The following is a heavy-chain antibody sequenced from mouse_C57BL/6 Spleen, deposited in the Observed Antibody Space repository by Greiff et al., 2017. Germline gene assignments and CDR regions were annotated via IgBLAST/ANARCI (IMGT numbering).Heavy chain of an antibody. CDR3: ARDAWYYAMDY. CDR1: GFTFSDFY. V-gene: IGHV7-1*01. CDR2: SRNKANDYTT. Sequence: EVNLVESGGGLVQSGRSLRLSCATSGFTFSDFYMEWVRQALGKGLEWIAASRNKANDYTTEYSASVKGRFIVSRDTSQSILYLQMNALRAEDTAIYYCARDAWYYAMDYWGQGTSVTVSS. J-gene: IGHJ4*01.